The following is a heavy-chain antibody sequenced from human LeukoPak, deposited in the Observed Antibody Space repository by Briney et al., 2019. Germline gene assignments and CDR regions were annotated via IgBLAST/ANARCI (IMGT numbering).Heavy chain of an antibody. CDR1: GFTFSSYG. D-gene: IGHD6-13*01. CDR2: IRYDGSNK. CDR3: AKDFAAAGGYFQH. J-gene: IGHJ1*01. V-gene: IGHV3-30*02. Sequence: PGGSLRLSCAASGFTFSSYGMHWVRQAPGKGLEWVAFIRYDGSNKYYADSVKGRFTISRDNSKNTLYPQMNSLRAEDTAVYYCAKDFAAAGGYFQHWGQGTLVTVSS.